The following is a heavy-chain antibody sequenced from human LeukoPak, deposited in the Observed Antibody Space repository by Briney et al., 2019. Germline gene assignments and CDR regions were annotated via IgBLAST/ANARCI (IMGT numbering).Heavy chain of an antibody. V-gene: IGHV3-74*01. CDR3: ARAPSETGGYYPEYFRH. CDR1: GFTFSTYW. D-gene: IGHD3-22*01. CDR2: IKSDGST. Sequence: GGSLRLSYAASGFTFSTYWMHWVRQAPGKGLVWVSRIKSDGSTNYADSVKGRFTISRDNAKNTVSLQMNSLRPEDTGVYYCARAPSETGGYYPEYFRHWGQGILVTVSS. J-gene: IGHJ1*01.